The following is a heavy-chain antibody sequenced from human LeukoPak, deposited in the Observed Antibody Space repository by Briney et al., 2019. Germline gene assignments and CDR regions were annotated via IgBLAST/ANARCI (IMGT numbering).Heavy chain of an antibody. CDR3: ARATVVHDFDY. CDR1: GYTFTSYD. J-gene: IGHJ4*02. D-gene: IGHD4-23*01. Sequence: GASVKVSCTASGYTFTSYDINWVRQATGQGLEWMGWMNPNSGNTGYAQKFQGRVTMTRDKSISTAYMELSRLRSDDTAVYYCARATVVHDFDYWGQGTLVTVSS. V-gene: IGHV1-8*01. CDR2: MNPNSGNT.